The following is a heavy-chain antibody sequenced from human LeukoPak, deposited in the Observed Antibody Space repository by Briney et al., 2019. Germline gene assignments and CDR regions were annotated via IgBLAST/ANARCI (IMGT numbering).Heavy chain of an antibody. CDR1: GGTFSNYA. CDR3: TRDPPVASAPGYFDS. CDR2: IIPIFGTT. V-gene: IGHV1-69*01. D-gene: IGHD2-15*01. Sequence: ASVEISCKPSGGTFSNYAVAWVRQAPGQGLEWMGHIIPIFGTTSYAPKFQGRVTLTADEVTTTAYMELRSLTSEDTAVYYCTRDPPVASAPGYFDSWGQGSLVTVSS. J-gene: IGHJ4*02.